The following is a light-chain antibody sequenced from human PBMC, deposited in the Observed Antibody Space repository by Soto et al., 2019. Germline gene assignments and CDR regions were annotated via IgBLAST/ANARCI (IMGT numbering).Light chain of an antibody. Sequence: QSVLTQPACVSGSPGQSITISCTGTSSDVGGYKHVSWYQHHPGKAPKLMIYEVSNRPSGVSNRFSGSKSGYTASLTISGLQAEDEADYYCNSQRSSGTRVFGTGTKVTVL. CDR3: NSQRSSGTRV. CDR1: SSDVGGYKH. V-gene: IGLV2-14*01. J-gene: IGLJ1*01. CDR2: EVS.